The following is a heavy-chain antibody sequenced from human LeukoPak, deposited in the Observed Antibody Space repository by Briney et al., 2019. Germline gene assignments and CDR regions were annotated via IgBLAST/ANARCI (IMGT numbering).Heavy chain of an antibody. Sequence: ASVKVSCKASGYTFTSHAMNWVRQAPGQGLEWMGWINTNTGNPTYAQGFTGRFVFSLDTSVSTAYLQISSLKAEDTAVYYCARLERYNWNDLYASDIWGQGTMVTVSS. CDR1: GYTFTSHA. CDR2: INTNTGNP. J-gene: IGHJ3*02. CDR3: ARLERYNWNDLYASDI. V-gene: IGHV7-4-1*02. D-gene: IGHD1-1*01.